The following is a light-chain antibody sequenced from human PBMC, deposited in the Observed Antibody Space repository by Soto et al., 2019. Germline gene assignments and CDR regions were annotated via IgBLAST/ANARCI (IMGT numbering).Light chain of an antibody. Sequence: EIVMTQSPATLSVSPGERATLSCRSSQSVRSNLAWFQQKPCQAPRLLSYGASTRATGVPARFSGRGSGTEFTLTVSGLQSEDFAVYYCQQYNNSPPYTFGQRTKLGIK. CDR2: GAS. V-gene: IGKV3-15*01. CDR1: QSVRSN. CDR3: QQYNNSPPYT. J-gene: IGKJ2*01.